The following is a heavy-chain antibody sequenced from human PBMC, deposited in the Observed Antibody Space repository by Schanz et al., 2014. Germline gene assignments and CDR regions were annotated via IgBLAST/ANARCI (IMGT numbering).Heavy chain of an antibody. V-gene: IGHV1-3*01. D-gene: IGHD5-12*01. CDR3: ARGPLGTSP. CDR1: GYSFTPFP. CDR2: INVGNGNM. Sequence: VQLEQSGAEVKKPGSSVKVSCKASGYSFTPFPIHWVRQAPGQGLEWMGWINVGNGNMKYSQKFQGRVTITRDTSASTAYMELTSLRSEDTAVYFCARGPLGTSPWGQGTLVTVSS. J-gene: IGHJ5*02.